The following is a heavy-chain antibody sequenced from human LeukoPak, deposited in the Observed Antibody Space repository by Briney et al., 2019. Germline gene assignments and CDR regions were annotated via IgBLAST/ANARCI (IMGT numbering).Heavy chain of an antibody. CDR1: GFTFSSYG. Sequence: GRSLRLSCAASGFTFSSYGMHWVRQAPGKGLEWVSAISGSGGSTYYADSVKGRFTISRDNSKNTLYLQMNSLRAEDTAVYYCAKDPTYDSSGSGHFDYWGQGTLVTVSS. V-gene: IGHV3-23*01. CDR3: AKDPTYDSSGSGHFDY. D-gene: IGHD3-22*01. CDR2: ISGSGGST. J-gene: IGHJ4*02.